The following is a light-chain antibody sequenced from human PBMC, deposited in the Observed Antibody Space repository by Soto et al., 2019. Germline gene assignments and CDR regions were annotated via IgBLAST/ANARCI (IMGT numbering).Light chain of an antibody. CDR2: DAS. V-gene: IGKV3-11*01. J-gene: IGKJ1*01. CDR3: QQRSNWLT. Sequence: DIVLTQSPGPLSLSPGERATLSCRASQRVRRYLAWYHHKPGRAPRLLIYDASYRDPGPPARFSGSASGTDSTLTISRLAPEDFAIYYCQQRSNWLTFGQGTKVDIK. CDR1: QRVRRY.